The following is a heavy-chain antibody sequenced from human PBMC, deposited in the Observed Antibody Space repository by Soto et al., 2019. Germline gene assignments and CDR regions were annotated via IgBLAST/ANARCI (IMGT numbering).Heavy chain of an antibody. CDR3: ARDNITGLFDY. Sequence: QVQLQQWGAGLLKPSETLSLTCAVYGGSFSGYYWTWIRQPPGTGLEWIGEINHSGSTNYNPSLKRIVTISVDTSKNHVSLKLTSVTAADTAVYYCARDNITGLFDYWGEGTLVTVSS. V-gene: IGHV4-34*01. CDR1: GGSFSGYY. J-gene: IGHJ4*02. CDR2: INHSGST. D-gene: IGHD3-10*01.